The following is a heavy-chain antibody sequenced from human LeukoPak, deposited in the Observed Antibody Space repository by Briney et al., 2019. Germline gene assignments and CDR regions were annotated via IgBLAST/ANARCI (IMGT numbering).Heavy chain of an antibody. CDR2: ISGSGGST. D-gene: IGHD1-1*01. V-gene: IGHV3-23*01. Sequence: GGSLRLPCAASGFTLSSYAMSWVRQAPGKGLEWVSAISGSGGSTYYADSVKGRFTISRDNSKNTLYLQMNSLRAEDTAVYYCAKGRRDTTVIRYYYYYMDVWGKGTTVTVSS. J-gene: IGHJ6*03. CDR3: AKGRRDTTVIRYYYYYMDV. CDR1: GFTLSSYA.